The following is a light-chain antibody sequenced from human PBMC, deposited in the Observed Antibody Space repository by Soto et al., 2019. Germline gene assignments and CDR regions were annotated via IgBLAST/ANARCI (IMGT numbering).Light chain of an antibody. Sequence: ALTQPASVSGYPAQSLTISCTGTSSDVGGYNYVSWYHHHPGKAPDLIIYDVSYRPSGVSNRFSGSKSGNTASLAIAFLQADDEPDHSCSSYSSTSSHVFSTGTKVTVL. CDR3: SSYSSTSSHV. CDR2: DVS. V-gene: IGLV2-14*03. J-gene: IGLJ1*01. CDR1: SSDVGGYNY.